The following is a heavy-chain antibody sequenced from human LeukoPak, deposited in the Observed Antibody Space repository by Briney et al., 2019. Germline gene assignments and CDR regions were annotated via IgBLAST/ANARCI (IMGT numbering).Heavy chain of an antibody. Sequence: SETLSLTCAVSGYSISSGSYYWSWIRQPAGKGLGWIGRIYTSGSTNYNPSLKSRVTISVDTSKNQFSLKLSSVTAADTAVYYCARTYYDFWSGYYYYYMDVWGKGTTVTVSS. CDR1: GYSISSGSYY. J-gene: IGHJ6*03. CDR3: ARTYYDFWSGYYYYYMDV. CDR2: IYTSGST. D-gene: IGHD3-3*01. V-gene: IGHV4-61*02.